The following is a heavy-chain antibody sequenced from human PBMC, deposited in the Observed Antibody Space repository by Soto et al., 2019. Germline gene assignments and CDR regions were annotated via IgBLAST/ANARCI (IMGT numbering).Heavy chain of an antibody. V-gene: IGHV3-23*01. CDR1: GFTFSSYA. D-gene: IGHD6-19*01. CDR3: AKGSSGWYERFDY. CDR2: ISGSGGST. J-gene: IGHJ4*02. Sequence: EVQLLESGGGLVQPGGSLRLSCAASGFTFSSYAMNWVRQAPGKGLEWVSAISGSGGSTYYADSVKGRFTISRDNSENTLYLQMNSLRAEDTAVYYCAKGSSGWYERFDYWGQGTLVTVSS.